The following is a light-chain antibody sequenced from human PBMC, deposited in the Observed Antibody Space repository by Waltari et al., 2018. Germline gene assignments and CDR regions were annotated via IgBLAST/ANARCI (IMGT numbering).Light chain of an antibody. CDR2: KAS. CDR1: QSISSW. V-gene: IGKV1-5*03. J-gene: IGKJ2*01. CDR3: QQYNSYPYT. Sequence: DIQMTQSPSTLSASVGDRVTITCRASQSISSWLAWYKQKPGKAPKILIYKASSLESGVPSRFSGSGSGTEFTLTISSLQPDDFATYYCQQYNSYPYTFGQGTKLEI.